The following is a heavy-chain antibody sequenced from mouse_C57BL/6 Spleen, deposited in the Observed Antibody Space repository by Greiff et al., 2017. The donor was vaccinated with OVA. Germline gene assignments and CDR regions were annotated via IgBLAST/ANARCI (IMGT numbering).Heavy chain of an antibody. D-gene: IGHD2-1*01. CDR3: ARSGYGNHGGFDY. V-gene: IGHV1-50*01. Sequence: QVQLQQSGAELVKPGASVKLSCKASGYTFTSYWMQWVKQRPGQGLEWIGELDPSDSYTNYNQQFKGTATLTVDTSSSTAYMQLSCLTSEDSAVYYCARSGYGNHGGFDYWGQGTTLTVSS. J-gene: IGHJ2*01. CDR1: GYTFTSYW. CDR2: LDPSDSYT.